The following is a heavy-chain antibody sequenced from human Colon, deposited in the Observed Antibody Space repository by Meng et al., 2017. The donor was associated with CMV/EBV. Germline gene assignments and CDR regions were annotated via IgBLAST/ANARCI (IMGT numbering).Heavy chain of an antibody. CDR2: IYWDDDT. J-gene: IGHJ4*02. V-gene: IGHV2-5*02. CDR1: GFSFITDKAG. CDR3: VRRSYSGQDDY. D-gene: IGHD5-12*01. Sequence: QIPLKELGPPLVKPTQTLTLTCSVSGFSFITDKAGVGWIRHPPGKALEWLGFIYWDDDTRYSPSLKTRLTITRDTSKNQVILTMTNMDPADTATYYCVRRSYSGQDDYWGQGALVTVSS.